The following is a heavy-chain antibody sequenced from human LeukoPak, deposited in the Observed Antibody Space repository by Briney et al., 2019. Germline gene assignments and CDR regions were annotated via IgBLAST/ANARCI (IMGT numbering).Heavy chain of an antibody. D-gene: IGHD3-3*01. CDR2: MNPNSGNT. V-gene: IGHV1-8*01. CDR1: GYTFTSYD. CDR3: ARKPLYYDFWSGSYYYMDV. Sequence: ASVKVSCKASGYTFTSYDINWVRQATGQGLEWMGWMNPNSGNTGYAQKFQGRVTMTRNTSISTAYMELSSVRSEDTAVYYCARKPLYYDFWSGSYYYMDVWGKGTTVTVSS. J-gene: IGHJ6*03.